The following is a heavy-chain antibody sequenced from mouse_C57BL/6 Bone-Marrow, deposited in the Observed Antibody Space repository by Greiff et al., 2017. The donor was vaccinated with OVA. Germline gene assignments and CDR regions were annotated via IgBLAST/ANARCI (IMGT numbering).Heavy chain of an antibody. V-gene: IGHV1-61*01. CDR2: IYPSDSET. J-gene: IGHJ3*01. CDR3: AYCSSAWFAY. CDR1: GYTFTSYW. D-gene: IGHD1-1*01. Sequence: QVQLQQPGAELVRPGASVKLSCKASGYTFTSYWMDWVKQRPGQGLEWIGNIYPSDSETNYNQKFKDKATLTVDKSSSTAYMQLSSLTSEDSAVYSGAYCSSAWFAYWGQGTLVTVSA.